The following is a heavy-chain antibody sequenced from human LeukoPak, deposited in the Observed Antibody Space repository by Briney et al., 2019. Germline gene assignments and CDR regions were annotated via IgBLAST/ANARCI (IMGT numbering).Heavy chain of an antibody. V-gene: IGHV4-34*01. CDR1: GGSISYYY. J-gene: IGHJ3*02. D-gene: IGHD2-2*01. CDR3: ARGKFKVGPQRKRDDAFDI. Sequence: SETLSLTCTVSGGSISYYYWSWIRQPPGKGLEWIGEINHSGSTNYNPSLKSRVTISVDTSKNQFSLKLSSVTAADTAVYYCARGKFKVGPQRKRDDAFDIWGQGTMVTVSS. CDR2: INHSGST.